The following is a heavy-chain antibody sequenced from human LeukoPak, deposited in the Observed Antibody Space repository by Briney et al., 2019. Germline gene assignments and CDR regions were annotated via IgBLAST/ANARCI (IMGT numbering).Heavy chain of an antibody. V-gene: IGHV3-48*01. Sequence: GGSLRLSCAASGFTFSSFGMNWVGQAPGKGLEWISYISVSSSTIYYADSVKGRFTISRDNSKNTLYLQMNSLRAEDTAVYYCARATVTTRKLTRPLDYWGQGTLVTVSS. J-gene: IGHJ4*02. CDR3: ARATVTTRKLTRPLDY. CDR2: ISVSSSTI. CDR1: GFTFSSFG. D-gene: IGHD4-17*01.